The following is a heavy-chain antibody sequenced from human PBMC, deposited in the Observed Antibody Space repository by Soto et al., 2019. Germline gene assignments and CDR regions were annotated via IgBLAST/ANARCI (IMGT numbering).Heavy chain of an antibody. Sequence: SETLSLTCTVSGGSTSSYYWSWIRQPPGKGLEWIGYIYYSGSTNYNPSLKSRVTISVDTSKNQFSLKLSSVTAADTAVYYCARSYRRYCSGGSCYSYYYYMDVWGKGTTVTAP. CDR1: GGSTSSYY. V-gene: IGHV4-59*01. J-gene: IGHJ6*03. D-gene: IGHD2-15*01. CDR2: IYYSGST. CDR3: ARSYRRYCSGGSCYSYYYYMDV.